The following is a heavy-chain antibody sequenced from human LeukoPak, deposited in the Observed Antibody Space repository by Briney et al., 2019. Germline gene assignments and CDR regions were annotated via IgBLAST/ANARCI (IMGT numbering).Heavy chain of an antibody. CDR2: IYYSGST. CDR3: ARVVIAVAGPTFDY. J-gene: IGHJ4*02. V-gene: IGHV4-59*01. D-gene: IGHD6-19*01. Sequence: PSETLSLTCTVSGGSISSYYWSWIRQPPGKRLEWIGYIYYSGSTNYNPSLKSRVTISVDTSKNQFSLKLSSVTAADTAVYYCARVVIAVAGPTFDYWGQGTLVTVSS. CDR1: GGSISSYY.